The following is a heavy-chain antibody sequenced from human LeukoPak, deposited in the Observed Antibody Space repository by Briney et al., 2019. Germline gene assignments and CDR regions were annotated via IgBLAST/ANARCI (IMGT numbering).Heavy chain of an antibody. Sequence: GGSLTLSCAASGFTFSTYWMTWVRQAAGKGLEWVANIKQDGSEKYYVDSMKGRISISRDNAKKSLYLQMNSLRAEDTAVYYCVRDGGYSGYEYWGQGTLVTVSS. J-gene: IGHJ4*02. CDR2: IKQDGSEK. CDR1: GFTFSTYW. D-gene: IGHD5-12*01. CDR3: VRDGGYSGYEY. V-gene: IGHV3-7*04.